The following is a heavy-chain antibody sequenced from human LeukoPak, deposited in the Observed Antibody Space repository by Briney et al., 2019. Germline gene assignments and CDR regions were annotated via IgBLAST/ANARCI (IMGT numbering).Heavy chain of an antibody. CDR1: GYTFTSYG. CDR2: ISAYNGNT. D-gene: IGHD5-12*01. J-gene: IGHJ4*02. CDR3: ARRTRGYPDY. V-gene: IGHV1-18*01. Sequence: ASVIVCCKAPGYTFTSYGLTWVRLAPGQGLEWMGWISAYNGNTNYAQKLQGRVTMTTDTSTSTAYMELRSLRSDDTAVYYCARRTRGYPDYWGQGTLVTVSS.